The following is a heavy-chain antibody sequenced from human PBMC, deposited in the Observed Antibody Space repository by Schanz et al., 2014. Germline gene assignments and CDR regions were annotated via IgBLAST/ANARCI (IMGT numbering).Heavy chain of an antibody. Sequence: EVQLVESGGGLVKPGRSLRLSCTGSGFTFGEYAMTWFRQAPGKGLEWVSTISGSGGSTYYADSVKGRFTISRDNSKNTLSLQLNSLRADDTAVYYCAKHLYQYNYYGMDVWGQGTTVIVSS. V-gene: IGHV3-23*04. CDR3: AKHLYQYNYYGMDV. D-gene: IGHD2-2*02. J-gene: IGHJ6*02. CDR2: ISGSGGST. CDR1: GFTFGEYA.